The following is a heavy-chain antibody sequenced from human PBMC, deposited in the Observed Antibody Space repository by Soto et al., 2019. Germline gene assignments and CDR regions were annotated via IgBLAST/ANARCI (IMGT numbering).Heavy chain of an antibody. D-gene: IGHD3-10*01. CDR1: GFTFSDYG. CDR2: ISVSGTST. CDR3: AKDWTRGSGGYPDYFDY. V-gene: IGHV3-23*01. J-gene: IGHJ4*02. Sequence: EVQLLESGGGLVQPGGSLRLSCAGSGFTFSDYGMSWVRQAPGKGLEWVSGISVSGTSTYYADSVKGRFTISRDNSKNTLYLQMKRLRAEDTALYYCAKDWTRGSGGYPDYFDYWGQGTLVTVSS.